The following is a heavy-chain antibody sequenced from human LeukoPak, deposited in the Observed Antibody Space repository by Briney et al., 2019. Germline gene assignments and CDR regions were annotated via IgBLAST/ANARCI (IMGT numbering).Heavy chain of an antibody. CDR3: AELGITMIGGV. CDR1: GFTFTNYE. V-gene: IGHV3-48*03. D-gene: IGHD3-10*02. J-gene: IGHJ6*04. CDR2: ISSSSSTI. Sequence: PGGSLRLSCAASGFTFTNYEMTWVRQAPGKGLEWVSYISSSSSTIYYADSVKGRFTISRDNAKNSLYLQMNSLRAEDTAVYYCAELGITMIGGVWGKGTTVTISS.